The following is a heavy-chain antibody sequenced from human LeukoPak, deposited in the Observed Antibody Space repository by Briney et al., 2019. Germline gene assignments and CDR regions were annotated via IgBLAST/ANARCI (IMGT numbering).Heavy chain of an antibody. Sequence: ASVKVSCKASGYTFTGYYMHWVRQAPGQGLEWMGWINPNSGGTNYAQKFQGWVTMTRDTSISTAYMELSRLRSDDTAVYYCAGCSWGSTSCYFDYWGQGTLVTVSS. CDR1: GYTFTGYY. CDR2: INPNSGGT. J-gene: IGHJ4*02. V-gene: IGHV1-2*04. CDR3: AGCSWGSTSCYFDY. D-gene: IGHD2-2*01.